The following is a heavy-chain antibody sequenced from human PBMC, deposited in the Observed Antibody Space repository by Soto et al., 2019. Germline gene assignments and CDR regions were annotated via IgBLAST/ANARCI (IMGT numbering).Heavy chain of an antibody. J-gene: IGHJ4*02. CDR2: IYYSGST. CDR1: GGSISSGDYY. V-gene: IGHV4-30-4*01. Sequence: QVQLQESGPGLVKPSQTLSLTCTVSGGSISSGDYYWSWIRQPPGKGLEWIGYIYYSGSTYYNPALQRRVTISVDKSQHQYSLKLRSVTAADPAVYYCARSRGVVVTPFDYWGQGTLVTVSS. D-gene: IGHD3-22*01. CDR3: ARSRGVVVTPFDY.